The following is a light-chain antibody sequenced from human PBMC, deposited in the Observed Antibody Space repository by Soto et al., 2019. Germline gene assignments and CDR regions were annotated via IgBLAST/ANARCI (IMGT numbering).Light chain of an antibody. CDR2: DGN. V-gene: IGLV2-11*01. Sequence: QSVLAQPRSVSGSPGQLLTISCTGTSSDVDDYRYVSWYQQYPGKAPKLVIYDGNKRPSGVPDRCSGSNSGNTASLTISGLQAADEADYYCCSYVTTPEIFGPGTTGTVL. CDR1: SSDVDDYRY. J-gene: IGLJ1*01. CDR3: CSYVTTPEI.